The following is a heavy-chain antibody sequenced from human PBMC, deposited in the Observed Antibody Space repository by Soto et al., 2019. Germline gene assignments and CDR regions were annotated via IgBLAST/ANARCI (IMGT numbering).Heavy chain of an antibody. CDR1: GFTVSSNY. J-gene: IGHJ6*02. V-gene: IGHV3-53*01. CDR2: IYSGGST. Sequence: PGGSLRLSCAASGFTVSSNYMSWVRQAPGKGLEWVSVIYSGGSTYYADSVKGRFTISRDNSKNTLYLQMNSLRAEDTAVYYCAGTAAGTFDYYYGMDVWGQGTTVTVSS. CDR3: AGTAAGTFDYYYGMDV. D-gene: IGHD6-13*01.